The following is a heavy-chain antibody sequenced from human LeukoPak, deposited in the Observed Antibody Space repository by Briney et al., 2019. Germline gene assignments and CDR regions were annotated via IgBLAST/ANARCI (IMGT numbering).Heavy chain of an antibody. V-gene: IGHV4-39*07. D-gene: IGHD1-26*01. CDR3: ARSKEGIVGATWIDY. J-gene: IGHJ4*02. CDR2: IYYSGST. CDR1: GGSISSSSYY. Sequence: PSETLSLTCTVSGGSISSSSYYWGWIRQPPGKGLEWIGSIYYSGSTNYNPSLKSRVTISVDTSKNQFSLKLSSVTAADTAVYYCARSKEGIVGATWIDYWGQGTLVTVSS.